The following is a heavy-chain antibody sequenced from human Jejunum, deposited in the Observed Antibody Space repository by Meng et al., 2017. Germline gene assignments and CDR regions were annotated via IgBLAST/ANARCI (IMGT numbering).Heavy chain of an antibody. D-gene: IGHD3-22*01. CDR3: ARGGGFYSRFDF. V-gene: IGHV4-39*07. CDR1: GGSISRDSYY. CDR2: ISFSETF. J-gene: IGHJ4*02. Sequence: SETLSLTCTVSGGSISRDSYYWGWIRQPPGKGLEWIGSISFSETFYLNPSLHSRLTISVDTSKTQFSLKLSSVTAADTAVYYCARGGGFYSRFDFWGQGTLVTVSS.